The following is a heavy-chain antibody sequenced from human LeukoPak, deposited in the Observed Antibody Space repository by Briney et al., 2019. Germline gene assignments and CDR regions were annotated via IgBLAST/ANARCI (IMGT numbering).Heavy chain of an antibody. Sequence: PSETLSLTCAVYGGSFSGYYWSWIRQPPGKGLEWIGEINHSGSTNYNPSLKSRVTISVDTSKNQFSPKLSSVTAADTAVYYCARPGDYDFWSGYYDYWGQGTLVTVSS. CDR2: INHSGST. CDR1: GGSFSGYY. J-gene: IGHJ4*02. V-gene: IGHV4-34*01. D-gene: IGHD3-3*01. CDR3: ARPGDYDFWSGYYDY.